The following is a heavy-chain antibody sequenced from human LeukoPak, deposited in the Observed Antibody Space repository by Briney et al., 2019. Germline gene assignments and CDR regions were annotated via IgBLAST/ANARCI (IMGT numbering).Heavy chain of an antibody. D-gene: IGHD2-2*02. J-gene: IGHJ5*02. CDR2: INHSGST. CDR1: GGSFSGNY. V-gene: IGHV4-34*01. Sequence: PSETLSLTCAVYGGSFSGNYWSWIRQPPGKGLEWIGEINHSGSTNYNPSLKSRVTISVDTSKNQFSLKLSSVTAADTAVYYCARADYCGSTSCYNPPYNWFDPWGQGTLVTVSS. CDR3: ARADYCGSTSCYNPPYNWFDP.